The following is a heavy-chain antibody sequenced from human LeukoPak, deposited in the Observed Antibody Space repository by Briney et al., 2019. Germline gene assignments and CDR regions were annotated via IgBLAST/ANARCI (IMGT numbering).Heavy chain of an antibody. CDR2: ISGSGGST. Sequence: GGSLRLSCAASGFTFSSYAMRWVRPAPGKGLEWVSAISGSGGSTYYAYSVKGRFTISRDNSKNTLYLQMNSLRAEDTAVYYCAKVLRVPAAKGGYYYYYMDVWGKGTTVTVSS. CDR3: AKVLRVPAAKGGYYYYYMDV. CDR1: GFTFSSYA. J-gene: IGHJ6*03. V-gene: IGHV3-23*01. D-gene: IGHD2-2*01.